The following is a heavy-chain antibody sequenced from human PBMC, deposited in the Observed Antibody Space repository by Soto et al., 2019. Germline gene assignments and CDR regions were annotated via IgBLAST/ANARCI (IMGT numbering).Heavy chain of an antibody. CDR1: GYTFTSYD. J-gene: IGHJ4*02. CDR2: FDPEDGET. CDR3: ATAFDGSGYNFDY. V-gene: IGHV1-24*01. D-gene: IGHD3-10*01. Sequence: ASVKVSCKASGYTFTSYDINWVRQAPGKGLEWMGGFDPEDGETIYAQKFQGRVTMTEDTSTDTAYMELSSLRSEDTAVYYCATAFDGSGYNFDYWGQGTLVTVSS.